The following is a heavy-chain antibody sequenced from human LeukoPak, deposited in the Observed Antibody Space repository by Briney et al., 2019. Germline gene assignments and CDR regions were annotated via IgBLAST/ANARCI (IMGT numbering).Heavy chain of an antibody. J-gene: IGHJ5*02. Sequence: PSETLSLTCTVSGGSISSYYWSWIRQPAGKGLEWIGRIYTSGSTNYNPSLKSQVTMSVDTSKNQFSLKLSSVTAADTAVYYCASVVVVAAGNWFDPWGQGTLVTVSS. CDR2: IYTSGST. V-gene: IGHV4-4*07. CDR3: ASVVVVAAGNWFDP. CDR1: GGSISSYY. D-gene: IGHD2-15*01.